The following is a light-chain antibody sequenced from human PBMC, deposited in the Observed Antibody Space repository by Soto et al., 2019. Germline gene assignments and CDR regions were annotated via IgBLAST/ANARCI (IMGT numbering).Light chain of an antibody. CDR2: DAS. CDR1: QSVSSY. J-gene: IGKJ1*01. CDR3: QQRSNWPGT. Sequence: EIVLTQSPATLSLSPGERATLSCRASQSVSSYLAWYQQKPGQAPRLLIYDASNRATGIPARFSGSGSGTDFTLTISSLEPEDVAVYYCQQRSNWPGTFGQGTKVEIK. V-gene: IGKV3-11*01.